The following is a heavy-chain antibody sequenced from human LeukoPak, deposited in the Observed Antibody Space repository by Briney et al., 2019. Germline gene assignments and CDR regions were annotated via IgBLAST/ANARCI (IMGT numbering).Heavy chain of an antibody. J-gene: IGHJ5*02. CDR3: ARDLKASSSWYNWFDP. Sequence: PSETLSLTCSVSGGSINGYYWSWIRRPPGKGLEWIGYIYYSGSTNYNPSLKSRVTISVDTSKNQVSLKLSSVTAADTAVYYCARDLKASSSWYNWFDPWGQGTLVTVSS. V-gene: IGHV4-59*01. D-gene: IGHD6-13*01. CDR2: IYYSGST. CDR1: GGSINGYY.